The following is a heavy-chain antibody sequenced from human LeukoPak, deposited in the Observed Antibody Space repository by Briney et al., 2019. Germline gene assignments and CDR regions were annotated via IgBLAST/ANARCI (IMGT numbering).Heavy chain of an antibody. Sequence: SVKVSCKASGGTFSSYAISWVRQAPGQGLEWTGGIIPIFGTANYAQKFQGRVTITADKSTSTAYMELSSLRSEDTAVYYCARDPTYYYGSGRSPYGMDVWGKGTTVTVSS. CDR3: ARDPTYYYGSGRSPYGMDV. V-gene: IGHV1-69*06. D-gene: IGHD3-10*01. CDR2: IIPIFGTA. CDR1: GGTFSSYA. J-gene: IGHJ6*04.